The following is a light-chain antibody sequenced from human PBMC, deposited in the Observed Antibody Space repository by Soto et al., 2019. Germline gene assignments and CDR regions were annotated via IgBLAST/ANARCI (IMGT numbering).Light chain of an antibody. CDR3: QQYEGNTT. Sequence: DIQLTQSASTLSASIGARVVITCRASQTIERWLAWYQQRPGLAPRLLIYDASTLEIGVPSRFSGSGSETEFTLTISSLKPDDFATYHCQQYEGNTTFGQGT. CDR1: QTIERW. CDR2: DAS. V-gene: IGKV1-5*01. J-gene: IGKJ1*01.